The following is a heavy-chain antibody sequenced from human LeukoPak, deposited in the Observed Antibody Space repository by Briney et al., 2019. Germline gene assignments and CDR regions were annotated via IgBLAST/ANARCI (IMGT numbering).Heavy chain of an antibody. CDR1: GYTFTGYY. J-gene: IGHJ6*02. D-gene: IGHD6-19*01. V-gene: IGHV1-2*04. CDR3: ARDILSSSGWYPYGMDV. Sequence: GASVNVSCKASGYTFTGYYMHWVRQAPGQGLEWMGWINPNSGGTNYAQKFQGWVTMTRDTSISTAYMELSRLRSDDTAVYYCARDILSSSGWYPYGMDVWGQGTTVTVSS. CDR2: INPNSGGT.